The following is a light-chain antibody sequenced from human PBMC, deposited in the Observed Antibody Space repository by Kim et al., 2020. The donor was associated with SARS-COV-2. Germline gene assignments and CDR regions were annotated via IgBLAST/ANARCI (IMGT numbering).Light chain of an antibody. CDR1: QSVSGY. CDR3: QQYGGWPLT. CDR2: DIF. Sequence: WDPAARASLSCWASQSVSGYLAWYQPKPGQAPRLHVYDIFARATAIPARFIGSGSGTDFTLTISSLEPEDFAVYYCQQYGGWPLTFGQGTQLEIK. J-gene: IGKJ5*01. V-gene: IGKV3-11*01.